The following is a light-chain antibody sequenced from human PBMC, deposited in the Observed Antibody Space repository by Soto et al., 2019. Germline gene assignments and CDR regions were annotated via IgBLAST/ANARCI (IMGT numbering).Light chain of an antibody. CDR2: GAS. Sequence: EIVLTQSPGTLSLSPGERATLSCRASQGVTTAYLAWYQHKPGQAPRLLIYGASYRAAGIPDRFSGSGSGTDFTLTISRLEPEDFGVYSWQQYGGSRLFTFGPGTRVDFK. J-gene: IGKJ3*01. CDR1: QGVTTAY. CDR3: QQYGGSRLFT. V-gene: IGKV3-20*01.